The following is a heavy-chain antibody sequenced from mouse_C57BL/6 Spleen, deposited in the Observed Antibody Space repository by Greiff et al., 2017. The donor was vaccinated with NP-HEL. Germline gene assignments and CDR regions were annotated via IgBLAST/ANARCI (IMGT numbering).Heavy chain of an antibody. CDR2: IDPSDSYT. Sequence: VQLQQSGAELVMPGASVKLSCKASGYTFTSYWMHWVKQRPGPGLEWIGEIDPSDSYTNYNQKFKGKSTLTVDKSSSTAYMQLSSLTSEDSAVYYCASPRYGSRSHWYFDVWGTGTTVTVSS. J-gene: IGHJ1*03. V-gene: IGHV1-69*01. D-gene: IGHD1-1*01. CDR1: GYTFTSYW. CDR3: ASPRYGSRSHWYFDV.